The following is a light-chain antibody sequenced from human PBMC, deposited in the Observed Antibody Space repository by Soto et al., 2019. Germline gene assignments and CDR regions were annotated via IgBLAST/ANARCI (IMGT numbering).Light chain of an antibody. CDR2: END. CDR3: GTLDSTLNGAV. Sequence: QSVLTQAPSVSAAPGQEVTISCSGTNSNVGTTFVCWYQQVPGTAPKLLIYENDKRPSGIPDRFSGSKSGTSAALAITGLHPGDEADYYCGTLDSTLNGAVFGGGTKLTVL. CDR1: NSNVGTTF. J-gene: IGLJ3*02. V-gene: IGLV1-51*02.